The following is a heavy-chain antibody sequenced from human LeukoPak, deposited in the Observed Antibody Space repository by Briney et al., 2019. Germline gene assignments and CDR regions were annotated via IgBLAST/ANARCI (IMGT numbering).Heavy chain of an antibody. J-gene: IGHJ6*03. D-gene: IGHD6-13*01. CDR1: GFTFSSYG. CDR3: AKGPGWGIAGIDYYYYYMDV. Sequence: PGGSLRLSCAASGFTFSSYGMSWVRQAPGKGLEWVSAISGSGGSTYYADSVKGRFTISRDNSKNTLYLQMNSLRAEDTAVYYCAKGPGWGIAGIDYYYYYMDVWGKGTTVTISS. CDR2: ISGSGGST. V-gene: IGHV3-23*01.